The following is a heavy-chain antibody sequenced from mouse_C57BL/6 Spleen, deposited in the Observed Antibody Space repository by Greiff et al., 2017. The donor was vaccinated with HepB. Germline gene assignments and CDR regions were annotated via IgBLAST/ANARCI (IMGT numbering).Heavy chain of an antibody. CDR1: GYSFTGYY. V-gene: IGHV1-42*01. Sequence: EVKLEESGPELVKPGASVKISCKASGYSFTGYYMNWVKQSPEKSLEWIGEINPSTGGTTYNQKFKAKATLTVDKSSSTAYMQLKSLTSEDSAVYYCARSGDYYGNFYAMDYWGQGTSVTVSS. CDR3: ARSGDYYGNFYAMDY. CDR2: INPSTGGT. D-gene: IGHD2-1*01. J-gene: IGHJ4*01.